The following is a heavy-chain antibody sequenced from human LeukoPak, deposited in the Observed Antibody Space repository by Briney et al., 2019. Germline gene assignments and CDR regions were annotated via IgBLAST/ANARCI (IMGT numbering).Heavy chain of an antibody. CDR2: ISTTGDVT. D-gene: IGHD3-22*01. CDR3: ANSGYYYSDAFDI. V-gene: IGHV3-23*01. CDR1: GFTFSTYA. Sequence: GGTLRLSCAASGFTFSTYAMAWVRQAPGKGLEWVSSISTTGDVTYFADSVRGRFTISRDNSKNTLYLQMNSLRAEDTAVYYCANSGYYYSDAFDIWGQGTMVTVSS. J-gene: IGHJ3*02.